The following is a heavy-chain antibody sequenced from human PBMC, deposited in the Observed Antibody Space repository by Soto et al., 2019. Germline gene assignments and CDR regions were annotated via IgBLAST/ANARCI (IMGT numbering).Heavy chain of an antibody. J-gene: IGHJ4*02. D-gene: IGHD3-10*01. CDR2: IYYSGST. CDR1: GGSISSYY. V-gene: IGHV4-59*08. Sequence: QVQLQESGPGLVKPSETLSLTCTVSGGSISSYYWSWIRQPPGKGLEWIGYIYYSGSTNYNPSLKILVTISVDTSKKQFSLKLNSMTAADTAVYYCARHNYGSGSTYFDYWGQGTLVTVSS. CDR3: ARHNYGSGSTYFDY.